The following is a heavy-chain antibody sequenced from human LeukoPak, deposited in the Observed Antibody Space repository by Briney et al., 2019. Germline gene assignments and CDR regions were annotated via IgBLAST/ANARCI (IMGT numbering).Heavy chain of an antibody. CDR3: ARAPRLQLALGYYMDV. Sequence: ASVNVSCMASGYTFTCYYMHGVRPAPGQGLEWMGWINPNSGGTNYAQKFPGRATMTRDTSISTAYMELSTLRPQNTAVYYCARAPRLQLALGYYMDVWGKGTPVTVSS. V-gene: IGHV1-2*02. J-gene: IGHJ6*03. CDR1: GYTFTCYY. D-gene: IGHD4-11*01. CDR2: INPNSGGT.